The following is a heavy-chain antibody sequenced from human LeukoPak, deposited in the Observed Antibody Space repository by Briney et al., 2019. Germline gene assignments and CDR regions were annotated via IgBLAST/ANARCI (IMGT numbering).Heavy chain of an antibody. V-gene: IGHV3-21*04. Sequence: PGGSLRLSCAASEFTFSYYNLNWVRQAPRKGLEWVSSITSTGSYTFYADSVKGQFTISRDNAKNSLYLQMNSLRAEDTALYYCATLAWDPRDGYTGDGDYWGQGTLVTVSS. CDR2: ITSTGSYT. J-gene: IGHJ4*02. D-gene: IGHD5-24*01. CDR3: ATLAWDPRDGYTGDGDY. CDR1: EFTFSYYN.